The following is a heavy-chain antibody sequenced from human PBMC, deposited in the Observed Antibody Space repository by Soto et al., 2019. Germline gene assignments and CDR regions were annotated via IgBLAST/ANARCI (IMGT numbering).Heavy chain of an antibody. Sequence: ASVKVSCKASGYTFTGYYIHWVRQAPGQGLEWMGWINPNSGGTNYAQKFQGWVTMTRDTSISTAYMELSRLRSDDTAVYYCARLAYPNGSSPYFDYWGQGTLVTVSS. D-gene: IGHD6-6*01. CDR2: INPNSGGT. V-gene: IGHV1-2*04. J-gene: IGHJ4*02. CDR3: ARLAYPNGSSPYFDY. CDR1: GYTFTGYY.